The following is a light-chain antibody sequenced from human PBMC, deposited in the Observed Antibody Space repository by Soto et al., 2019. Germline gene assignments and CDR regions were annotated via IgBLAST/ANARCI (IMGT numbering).Light chain of an antibody. CDR3: PHSGSTPPT. J-gene: IGKJ2*01. Sequence: DIVMTQSPDSLAVSLGERATINCKSSQSVLYSSNNKNYLAWYQQRPGQPPKLLIYWASNRESGVPDRFIGSGSGTDFTLTISSLQAEDVAVYSCPHSGSTPPTFGQGTKLEIK. CDR1: QSVLYSSNNKNY. CDR2: WAS. V-gene: IGKV4-1*01.